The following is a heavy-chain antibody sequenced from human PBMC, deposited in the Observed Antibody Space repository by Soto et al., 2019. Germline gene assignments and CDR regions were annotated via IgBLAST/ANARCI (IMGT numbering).Heavy chain of an antibody. J-gene: IGHJ4*02. Sequence: PGWSLRLSCASSVFTFISYWMSWVRQAPGKGLEWVANIKQDGSEKYYVDSVKGRFTISRDNAKNSLYLQMNSLRAEDTAVYYCARGTTYYDFWSGYYTPSYFDYWGQGTLVTVSS. CDR2: IKQDGSEK. CDR1: VFTFISYW. V-gene: IGHV3-7*01. CDR3: ARGTTYYDFWSGYYTPSYFDY. D-gene: IGHD3-3*01.